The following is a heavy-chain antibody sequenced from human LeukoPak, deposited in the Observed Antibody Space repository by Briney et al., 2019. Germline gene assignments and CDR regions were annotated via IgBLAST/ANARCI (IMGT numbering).Heavy chain of an antibody. CDR3: ARRSYDILTGYSSGGLDP. Sequence: GASVNVSCKASGYTFTGYYMHWVRQAPGQGLEWMGWINPNSGGTNYAQKFQGRVTMTRDTSISTAYMELRSLRSDDTAVYYCARRSYDILTGYSSGGLDPWGQGILVTVSS. CDR2: INPNSGGT. CDR1: GYTFTGYY. J-gene: IGHJ5*02. V-gene: IGHV1-2*02. D-gene: IGHD3-9*01.